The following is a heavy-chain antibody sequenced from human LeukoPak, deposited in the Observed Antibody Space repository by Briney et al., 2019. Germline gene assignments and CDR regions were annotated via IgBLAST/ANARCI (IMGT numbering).Heavy chain of an antibody. CDR1: GYSLTSYW. CDR3: ARSTSGYVKSLVDY. D-gene: IGHD5-12*01. J-gene: IGHJ4*02. Sequence: GESLKISCKGSGYSLTSYWIGWVRQMPGKGLEWMGIIYPGDSDTRYSPSFQGQVTISVDKSISTAYLQWNSLKASDTAMYYCARSTSGYVKSLVDYWGQGTLVTVSS. CDR2: IYPGDSDT. V-gene: IGHV5-51*01.